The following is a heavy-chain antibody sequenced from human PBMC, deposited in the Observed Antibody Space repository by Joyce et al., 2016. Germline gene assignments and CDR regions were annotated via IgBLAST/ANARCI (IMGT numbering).Heavy chain of an antibody. J-gene: IGHJ4*02. D-gene: IGHD3-16*02. Sequence: QLQLQESGPGLVNPSETLSLTCFVPGDSFFSTTGTYYWAWIRQSPGKGLELIGGFYYRGTTYYNPSLKSRITRSVDTSKNQFSLRLSSVTATDAAVYYCARHVISFGGVIAPFDYWGQGTLVTVSS. CDR2: FYYRGTT. CDR3: ARHVISFGGVIAPFDY. V-gene: IGHV4-39*01. CDR1: GDSFFSTTGTYY.